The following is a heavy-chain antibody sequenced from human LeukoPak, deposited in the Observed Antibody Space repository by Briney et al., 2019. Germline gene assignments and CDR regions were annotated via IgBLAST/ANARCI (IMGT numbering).Heavy chain of an antibody. Sequence: PGGSLRLSCAASGFTVSSNYMSWVRQAPGKGLEWVSVIYSGGSTYYADSVKGRFTISRDNSKNTLYRQMNSLRAEDTAVYYCARDFGNSYCSSTSCSDYWGQGTLVTVSS. D-gene: IGHD2-2*01. CDR3: ARDFGNSYCSSTSCSDY. CDR2: IYSGGST. CDR1: GFTVSSNY. V-gene: IGHV3-66*02. J-gene: IGHJ4*02.